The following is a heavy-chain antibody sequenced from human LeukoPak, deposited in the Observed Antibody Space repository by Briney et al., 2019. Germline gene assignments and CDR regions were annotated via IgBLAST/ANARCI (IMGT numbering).Heavy chain of an antibody. V-gene: IGHV3-21*01. CDR1: EFTFRSYS. D-gene: IGHD1-1*01. J-gene: IGHJ4*02. CDR2: ISSSSSYI. CDR3: ARDVERLAQMPYYFDY. Sequence: GGSLRLSCAASEFTFRSYSMNWVRQAPGKGLEWVSSISSSSSYIYYADSVKGRFTISRDNAKNSLYLQMNSLRAEDTAVYYCARDVERLAQMPYYFDYWGQGTLVTVSS.